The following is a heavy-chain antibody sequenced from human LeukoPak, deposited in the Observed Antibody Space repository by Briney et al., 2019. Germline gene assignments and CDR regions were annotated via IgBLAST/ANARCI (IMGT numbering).Heavy chain of an antibody. CDR2: IFYSGSL. D-gene: IGHD2-21*01. V-gene: IGHV4-39*01. CDR3: VRHESGSGDSNAFFDY. CDR1: GGSISSSSLY. J-gene: IGHJ4*02. Sequence: SETLSLTCTVSGGSISSSSLYWGWIRQPPGRGLEWIGGIFYSGSLDYNSSLKSRIAISVDTSKNQFSLKLNSVTAADTAVYYCVRHESGSGDSNAFFDYWGQGILVTVSS.